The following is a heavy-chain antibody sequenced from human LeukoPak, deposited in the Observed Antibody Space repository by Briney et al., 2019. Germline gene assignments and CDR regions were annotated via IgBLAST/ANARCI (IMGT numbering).Heavy chain of an antibody. V-gene: IGHV3-21*01. CDR3: ARGLSGTYPDTDY. CDR1: GFTFSTFS. J-gene: IGHJ4*02. CDR2: ISSSRRFI. D-gene: IGHD3-10*01. Sequence: PGGSLRLSCAASGFTFSTFSMNWVRQAPGKGLEWVSSISSSRRFIYYADSVKGRFTISRDNAKNSLYLQMNSLRAEDTAIYYCARGLSGTYPDTDYWGQGTLVTVSS.